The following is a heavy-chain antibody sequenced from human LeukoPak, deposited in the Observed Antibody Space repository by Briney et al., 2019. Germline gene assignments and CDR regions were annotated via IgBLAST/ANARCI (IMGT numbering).Heavy chain of an antibody. V-gene: IGHV3-23*01. CDR3: ARGIGRYRYGYVGFDY. CDR2: ISGSGGST. D-gene: IGHD5-18*01. J-gene: IGHJ4*02. Sequence: PGGSLRLSCAASGFTFSSYAMSWVRQAPGKGLEWVSAISGSGGSTYYADSVKGRFTISRDNSKNTLYLQMNSLRAGDTAVYYCARGIGRYRYGYVGFDYWGQGTLVTVSS. CDR1: GFTFSSYA.